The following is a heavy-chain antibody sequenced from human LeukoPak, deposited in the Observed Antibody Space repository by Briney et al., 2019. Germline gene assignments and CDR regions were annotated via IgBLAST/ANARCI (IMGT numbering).Heavy chain of an antibody. CDR2: IYHTGTT. Sequence: SETLSLTCTVSGVSSISIYYYWDWIRQPPGKGPEWLGAIYHTGTTYYNPSHKSRVTISVDTSKNQLSLKRSSVAATDTAVFYGARRVSGVSWYFDLWGRGTLVTVSS. CDR3: ARRVSGVSWYFDL. J-gene: IGHJ2*01. CDR1: GVSSISIYYY. V-gene: IGHV4-39*01. D-gene: IGHD5/OR15-5a*01.